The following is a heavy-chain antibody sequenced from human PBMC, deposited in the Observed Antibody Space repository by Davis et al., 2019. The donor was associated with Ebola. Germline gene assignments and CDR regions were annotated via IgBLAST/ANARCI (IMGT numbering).Heavy chain of an antibody. CDR2: IYYSGST. J-gene: IGHJ4*02. D-gene: IGHD5-18*01. Sequence: MPSETLSLTCTVSGGSISRGGYYWSWIRQPPGKGLEWIGYIYYSGSTNYNPSLKSRVTISVDTSKNQFSLKLSSVTAADTAVYYCARGRRYSYGPPRYWGQGTLVTVSS. CDR1: GGSISRGGYY. V-gene: IGHV4-61*08. CDR3: ARGRRYSYGPPRY.